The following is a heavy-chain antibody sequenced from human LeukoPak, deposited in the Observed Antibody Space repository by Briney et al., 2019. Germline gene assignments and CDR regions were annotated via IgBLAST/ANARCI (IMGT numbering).Heavy chain of an antibody. CDR3: TRGVDCSGGSCPSWYFDY. CDR2: VSGSGDST. J-gene: IGHJ4*02. CDR1: GFTFSTNA. D-gene: IGHD2-15*01. V-gene: IGHV3-23*01. Sequence: GGSLRLSCAASGFTFSTNAMSWVRRAPGKGLEWVSAVSGSGDSTYYADSVKGRFTISRANSKNSLYLQMNSLRAEDTAVYYCTRGVDCSGGSCPSWYFDYWGQGTLVTVSS.